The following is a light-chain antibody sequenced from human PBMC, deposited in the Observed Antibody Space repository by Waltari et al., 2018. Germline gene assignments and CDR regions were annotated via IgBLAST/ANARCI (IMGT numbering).Light chain of an antibody. Sequence: DIQMTQSPSSLSASVGDRVTITCRASQSISSYLNWYQQKPGKAPKLLIYAASSLQSGVPSKFSASGFGTEFILTISSLQPEDIATYYCQQYNGYPLTFGGGTTVEI. CDR3: QQYNGYPLT. V-gene: IGKV1-39*01. CDR1: QSISSY. CDR2: AAS. J-gene: IGKJ4*01.